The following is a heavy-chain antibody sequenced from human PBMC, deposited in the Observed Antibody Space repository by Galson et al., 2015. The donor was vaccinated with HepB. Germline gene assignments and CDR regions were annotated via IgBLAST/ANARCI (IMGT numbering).Heavy chain of an antibody. Sequence: SLRLSCAASGFTFSRYWMSWVRQAPGKGLEWVANIKQGGSDKYYVDSVKGRFTISRDNAENSLYLQMNSLRAEDTAVYYCARVTAFDPWGQGTLVTVSS. CDR1: GFTFSRYW. CDR3: ARVTAFDP. CDR2: IKQGGSDK. D-gene: IGHD2-21*02. J-gene: IGHJ5*02. V-gene: IGHV3-7*01.